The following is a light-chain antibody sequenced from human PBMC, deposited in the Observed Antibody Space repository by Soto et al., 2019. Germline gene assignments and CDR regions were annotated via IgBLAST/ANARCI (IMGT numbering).Light chain of an antibody. J-gene: IGLJ1*01. CDR3: CSYAGSSSAYV. Sequence: SVVTQPSSVSGAPGPSVTISCTGASSEVGSYNVVSWYQQHPGKAPKLLIYEVSKRPSGVSDRFSGSKSGNTASLTISGLQAEDEADYHCCSYAGSSSAYVFGTGTKVTVL. CDR1: SSEVGSYNV. V-gene: IGLV2-23*02. CDR2: EVS.